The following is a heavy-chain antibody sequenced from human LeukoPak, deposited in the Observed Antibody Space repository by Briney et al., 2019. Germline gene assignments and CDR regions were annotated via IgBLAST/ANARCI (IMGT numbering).Heavy chain of an antibody. V-gene: IGHV3-15*01. CDR3: TTDAPYYYGSGTKTDAFDL. Sequence: GGSLRLSCAASGFTFSDAWMYWVRQAPGKGLEGVGRIKSEIDGGTTDYAAPVKGRFTISRDDSKDTLYLQMNSLKTEDTAVYYCTTDAPYYYGSGTKTDAFDLWGQGTMVTVSS. CDR2: IKSEIDGGTT. CDR1: GFTFSDAW. D-gene: IGHD3-10*01. J-gene: IGHJ3*01.